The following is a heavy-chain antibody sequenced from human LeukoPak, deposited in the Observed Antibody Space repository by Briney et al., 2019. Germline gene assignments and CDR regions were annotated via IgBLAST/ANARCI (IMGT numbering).Heavy chain of an antibody. J-gene: IGHJ2*01. D-gene: IGHD4-17*01. CDR2: ISGSGGST. CDR3: AKGSYGDYGRYFDL. CDR1: GFTFSSYA. V-gene: IGHV3-23*01. Sequence: GGSLRLSCAASGFTFSSYAMSWVRQAPGKGLEWVSAISGSGGSTYYADSVKGRFTISRDSSKNTLYLQMNSLRAEDTAVYYCAKGSYGDYGRYFDLWGRGTLVTVSS.